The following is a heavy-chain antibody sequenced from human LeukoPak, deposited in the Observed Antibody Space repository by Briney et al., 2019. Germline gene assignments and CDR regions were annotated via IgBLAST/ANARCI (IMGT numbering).Heavy chain of an antibody. J-gene: IGHJ3*02. CDR2: ISSSSSYI. CDR1: GFTFSRHS. CDR3: ARDSGNYLDAFDI. V-gene: IGHV3-21*01. Sequence: GGSLRLSCAASGFTFSRHSINWVRQAPGKGLEWVSSISSSSSYIYYADSVKGRFTISRDNAKNSLYLQMNSLRAEDTAVYYCARDSGNYLDAFDIWGQGTMATVSS. D-gene: IGHD1-7*01.